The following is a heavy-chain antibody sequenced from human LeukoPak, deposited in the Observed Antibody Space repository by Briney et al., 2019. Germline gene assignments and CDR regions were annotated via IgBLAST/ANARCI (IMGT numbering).Heavy chain of an antibody. J-gene: IGHJ4*02. V-gene: IGHV1-46*01. CDR3: APVHEDYYDSSGYTFFDY. D-gene: IGHD3-22*01. CDR2: INPSGGST. Sequence: ASVKVSCKASGYTFTSYYMHWVRQAPGQGLEWMGIINPSGGSTSYAQKFQGRVTMTRDTSTSTVYMELSSLRSEDTAVYYCAPVHEDYYDSSGYTFFDYWGQGTLVTVSS. CDR1: GYTFTSYY.